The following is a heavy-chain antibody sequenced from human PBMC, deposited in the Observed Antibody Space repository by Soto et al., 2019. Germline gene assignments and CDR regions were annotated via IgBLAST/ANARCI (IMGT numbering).Heavy chain of an antibody. Sequence: GGSLRLSCAASGFTFSSYWMSWVRQAPGKGLEWVANIKQDGSEKYYVDSVKGRFTISRDNAKNSLFLQMNSLRAEDTAVYYCARAQYYDFWRDYYYYYMDVWGKGTTVTVSS. V-gene: IGHV3-7*01. D-gene: IGHD3-3*01. CDR2: IKQDGSEK. CDR3: ARAQYYDFWRDYYYYYMDV. J-gene: IGHJ6*03. CDR1: GFTFSSYW.